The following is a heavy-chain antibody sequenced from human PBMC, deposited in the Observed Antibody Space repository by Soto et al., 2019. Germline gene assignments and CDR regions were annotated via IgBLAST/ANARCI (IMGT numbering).Heavy chain of an antibody. Sequence: QVQLVESGGGVVQPGRSLTLSCAASGFSLNSYAMHWVRQAPGKGLEWVAVISYDGSNKFYGDSGKGRFTISRDNSKNTVYLQLDSLRTEDTAVYYSESDCSLHTCYREGGMDVWGQGTTVTVSS. CDR2: ISYDGSNK. V-gene: IGHV3-30-3*01. J-gene: IGHJ6*02. CDR3: ESDCSLHTCYREGGMDV. CDR1: GFSLNSYA. D-gene: IGHD2-2*02.